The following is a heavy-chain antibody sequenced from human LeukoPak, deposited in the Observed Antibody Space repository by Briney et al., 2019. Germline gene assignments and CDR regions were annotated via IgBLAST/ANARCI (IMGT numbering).Heavy chain of an antibody. D-gene: IGHD2-15*01. CDR2: IYHSGST. CDR3: ARVGLLQTPDP. J-gene: IGHJ5*02. CDR1: GYSISSGYY. Sequence: SETLSLTCTVSGYSISSGYYWGWIRQPPGKGLEWIGSIYHSGSTYYNPSLKSRVTISVDTSKNQFSLKLSSVTAADTAVYYCARVGLLQTPDPWGQGTLVTVSS. V-gene: IGHV4-38-2*02.